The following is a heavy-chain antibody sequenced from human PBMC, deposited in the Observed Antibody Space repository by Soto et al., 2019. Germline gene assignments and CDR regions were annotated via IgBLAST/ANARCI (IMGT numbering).Heavy chain of an antibody. CDR2: IYHSGST. CDR1: GGSISSGGYS. D-gene: IGHD5-12*01. CDR3: ARVRGYSGYEFDY. V-gene: IGHV4-30-2*01. Sequence: SETLSLTCAVSGGSISSGGYSWSWIRQPPGKGLEWIGYIYHSGSTYYNPSLKSRVTISVDRSKNQFSLKLSSVTAADTAVYYCARVRGYSGYEFDYWGQGTLVTVSS. J-gene: IGHJ4*02.